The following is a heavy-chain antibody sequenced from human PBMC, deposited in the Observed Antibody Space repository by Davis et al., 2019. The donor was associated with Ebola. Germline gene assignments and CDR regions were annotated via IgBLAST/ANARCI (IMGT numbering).Heavy chain of an antibody. D-gene: IGHD6-19*01. J-gene: IGHJ6*04. CDR2: IRTKSYGGTT. CDR3: TREGSMAVSVSAYYSYAMDV. Sequence: GESLKISCATSGFTFGDYAMNWFRQAPGKGPECVGFIRTKSYGGTTEYAASVKGRFIISRDDSKSIAYLQMNSLKTEDTAVYYCTREGSMAVSVSAYYSYAMDVWGKGTTVTVSS. V-gene: IGHV3-49*03. CDR1: GFTFGDYA.